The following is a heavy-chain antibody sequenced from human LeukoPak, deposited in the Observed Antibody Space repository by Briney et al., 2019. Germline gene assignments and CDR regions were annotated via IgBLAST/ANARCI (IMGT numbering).Heavy chain of an antibody. CDR2: INHSGST. Sequence: SETLSLTCGVYGGSFSGYHWNWIRQPPGEGLEWIGEINHSGSTNYNPSLKSRVTISVDTSKKQFSLRLSSVTAADTAVYFCARGVRIAVADPHLDYWGQGTPVTVSS. V-gene: IGHV4-34*01. CDR1: GGSFSGYH. CDR3: ARGVRIAVADPHLDY. D-gene: IGHD6-19*01. J-gene: IGHJ4*02.